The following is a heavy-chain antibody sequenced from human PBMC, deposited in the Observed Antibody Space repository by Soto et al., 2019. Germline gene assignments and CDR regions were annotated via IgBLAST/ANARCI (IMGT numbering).Heavy chain of an antibody. Sequence: LRLSCAASGFTFSTFAMTWVRQPPVKGLEWVSSINDSGDRTYYGDSVRGRFTISRDNSKNTLYLQMNSLRDEDSAVYFCAKDLYGSGSYRFDYWGQGSLVTVSS. CDR1: GFTFSTFA. D-gene: IGHD3-10*01. CDR2: INDSGDRT. CDR3: AKDLYGSGSYRFDY. J-gene: IGHJ4*02. V-gene: IGHV3-23*01.